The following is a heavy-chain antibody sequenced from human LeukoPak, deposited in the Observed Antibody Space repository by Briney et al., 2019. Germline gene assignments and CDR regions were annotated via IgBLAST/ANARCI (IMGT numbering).Heavy chain of an antibody. Sequence: PSETLSLTCAVYGGSFSGYYWSWIRQPPGKGLEGIGEINHSGSTNYNPSLKSRVTISVDTSKNQFSLKLSSVTAADTAVYYCASCCSSRYYYYGMDVWGQGTTVTVSS. D-gene: IGHD2-15*01. CDR3: ASCCSSRYYYYGMDV. V-gene: IGHV4-34*01. CDR2: INHSGST. J-gene: IGHJ6*02. CDR1: GGSFSGYY.